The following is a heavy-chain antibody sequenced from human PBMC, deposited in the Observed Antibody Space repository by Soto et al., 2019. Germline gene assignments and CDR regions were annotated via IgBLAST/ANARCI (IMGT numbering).Heavy chain of an antibody. Sequence: TVKVSCKASGDTFSSYAISWVRQAPGQGLEWMGGIIPICGTANYAQKFQGRVTITADESTSTAYMELSSLRSEDTAVYYCARDGSGYRSRASPMDVWGQGTTVTVSS. CDR2: IIPICGTA. D-gene: IGHD3-22*01. CDR3: ARDGSGYRSRASPMDV. J-gene: IGHJ6*02. V-gene: IGHV1-69*13. CDR1: GDTFSSYA.